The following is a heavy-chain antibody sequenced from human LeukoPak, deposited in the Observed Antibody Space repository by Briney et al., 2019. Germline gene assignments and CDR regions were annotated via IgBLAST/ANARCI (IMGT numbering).Heavy chain of an antibody. CDR3: ARRSSSWYDY. CDR1: GGSVRGYY. Sequence: SGTLSLTCAVYGGSVRGYYWSWIRQPPGKGLEWIGEINHSGSTNYNPSLKSRVTISVDTSKNQFSLKLSSVTAADTAVYYCARRSSSWYDYWGQGTLVTVSS. J-gene: IGHJ4*02. CDR2: INHSGST. V-gene: IGHV4-34*01. D-gene: IGHD6-13*01.